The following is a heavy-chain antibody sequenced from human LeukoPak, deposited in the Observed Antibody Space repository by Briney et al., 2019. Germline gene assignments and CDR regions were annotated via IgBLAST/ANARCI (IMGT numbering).Heavy chain of an antibody. CDR3: ARGLVAGSRKIDY. CDR2: IRYDGSNK. D-gene: IGHD6-19*01. V-gene: IGHV3-30*02. J-gene: IGHJ4*02. Sequence: PGGSLRLSCAASGFTFSSYGMHWVRQAPGKGLEWVAFIRYDGSNKYYADSVKGRFTISRDNSKNTLYLQMNSLRAEDTAVYYCARGLVAGSRKIDYWGQGTLVTVSS. CDR1: GFTFSSYG.